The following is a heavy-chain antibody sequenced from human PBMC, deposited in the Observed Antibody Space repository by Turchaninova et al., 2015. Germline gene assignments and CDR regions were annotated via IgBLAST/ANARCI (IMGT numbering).Heavy chain of an antibody. CDR1: GYSSLRGSY. CDR3: ASPGSRIAADEFDQ. J-gene: IGHJ4*02. CDR2: IYHSGST. V-gene: IGHV4-38-2*02. D-gene: IGHD6-6*01. Sequence: QVQLQESGPGLVKPSETLSLHFTVPGYSSLRGSYWGWIRQPPGKGLECIGSIYHSGSTYYNPSLKSRVTVSLDTSKNQFSLKLSSVTAADTAVYYCASPGSRIAADEFDQWGPGTLVTVSS.